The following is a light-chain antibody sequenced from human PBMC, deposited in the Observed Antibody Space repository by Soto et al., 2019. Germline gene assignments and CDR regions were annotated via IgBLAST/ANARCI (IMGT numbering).Light chain of an antibody. J-gene: IGKJ4*01. V-gene: IGKV3-15*01. CDR1: QSVSSN. CDR3: QQYNNWRLT. Sequence: EIVMTQSPAPLSVSPGERATLSCRASQSVSSNLAWYQQKPGQAPRLLIYGASTRATGIPARFSGSGSGTEFTLTISSLQSEDFAVYYCQQYNNWRLTFGGGTKVEIK. CDR2: GAS.